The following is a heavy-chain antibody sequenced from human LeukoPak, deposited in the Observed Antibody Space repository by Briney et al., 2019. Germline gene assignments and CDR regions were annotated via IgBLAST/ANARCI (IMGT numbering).Heavy chain of an antibody. CDR1: GFTFSNSG. V-gene: IGHV3-30*02. J-gene: IGHJ3*02. CDR2: IQYDGSNK. CDR3: VKPPGYYGSGSYYPAGAFDI. D-gene: IGHD3-10*01. Sequence: GGSLRLSCAASGFTFSNSGMHWVRQAPGKGLEWVAFIQYDGSNKYYADSVQGRFTISRDNSKNTLYLQMNSLRAEDTAVYYCVKPPGYYGSGSYYPAGAFDIWGQGTMVTVSS.